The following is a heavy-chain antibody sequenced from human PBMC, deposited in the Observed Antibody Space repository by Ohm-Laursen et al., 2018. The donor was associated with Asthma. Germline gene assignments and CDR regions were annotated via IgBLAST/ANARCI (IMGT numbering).Heavy chain of an antibody. CDR3: TRGGHYGSYFDY. Sequence: LRLSCTASGFTFSTYWMHWVRQAPGKGLVWVSRVYGDGSNTIYADSVKGRFTISRDNAKNTLYLQMNSLRAEDTAVYYCTRGGHYGSYFDYWGQGTLVTVSS. CDR1: GFTFSTYW. V-gene: IGHV3-74*01. J-gene: IGHJ4*02. D-gene: IGHD4-17*01. CDR2: VYGDGSNT.